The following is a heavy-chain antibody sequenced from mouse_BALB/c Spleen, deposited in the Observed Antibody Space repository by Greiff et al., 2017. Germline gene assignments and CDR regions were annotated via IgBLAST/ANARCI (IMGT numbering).Heavy chain of an antibody. D-gene: IGHD1-1*01. CDR2: ISSGSSTI. CDR1: GFTFSSFG. V-gene: IGHV5-17*02. J-gene: IGHJ1*01. Sequence: EVKLVESGGGLVQPGGSRKLSCAASGFTFSSFGMHWVRQAPEKGLEWVAYISSGSSTIYYADTVKGRFTISRDNPKNTLFLQMTSLRSEDTAMYYCARGLYGSSPYWYFDVWGAGTTVTVSS. CDR3: ARGLYGSSPYWYFDV.